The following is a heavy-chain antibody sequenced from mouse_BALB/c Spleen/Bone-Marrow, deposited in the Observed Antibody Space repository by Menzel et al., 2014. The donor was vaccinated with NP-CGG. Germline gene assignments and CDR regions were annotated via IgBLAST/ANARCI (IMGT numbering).Heavy chain of an antibody. CDR2: IHPNSGNT. J-gene: IGHJ2*01. V-gene: IGHV1S130*01. Sequence: VQLQQSGSVLVRPGASVKLSCKASGYTFTNSWIHWAKQRPGQGLEWIGEIHPNSGNTNYNEKLKGKATLTVDTSSSTAYVDLSSLTSEDSAVYYCARHHRFAYYFDYGGQGTTLTVSS. CDR3: ARHHRFAYYFDY. CDR1: GYTFTNSW.